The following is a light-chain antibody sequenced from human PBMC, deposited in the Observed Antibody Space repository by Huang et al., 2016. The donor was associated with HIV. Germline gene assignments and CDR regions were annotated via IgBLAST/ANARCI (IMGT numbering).Light chain of an antibody. Sequence: EIVLTQSPATLSLSPGERATLSCRASQSVSNALAWYQQKPGQAPRLLIYDSSNRATGIPARFSGSGSGTDFTLTISSLESEDFAVYYCQQRSNWPPTFGGGTKVEIK. CDR1: QSVSNA. CDR2: DSS. CDR3: QQRSNWPPT. V-gene: IGKV3-11*01. J-gene: IGKJ4*01.